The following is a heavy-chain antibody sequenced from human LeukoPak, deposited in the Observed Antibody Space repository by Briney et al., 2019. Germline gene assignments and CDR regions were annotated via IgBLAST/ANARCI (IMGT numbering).Heavy chain of an antibody. CDR2: FSSDCIT. V-gene: IGHV3-53*01. J-gene: IGHJ4*02. Sequence: VFSSDCITYYADSVKGRFTISRDNSKNTLYLLMNSLRAEDTAVYYCARSFGYCTNGICSFDYWGQGTLVTVSS. D-gene: IGHD2-8*01. CDR3: ARSFGYCTNGICSFDY.